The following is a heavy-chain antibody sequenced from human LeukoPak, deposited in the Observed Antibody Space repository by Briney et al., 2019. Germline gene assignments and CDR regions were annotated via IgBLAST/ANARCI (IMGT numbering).Heavy chain of an antibody. D-gene: IGHD2/OR15-2a*01. J-gene: IGHJ4*02. CDR2: VSGSTGDT. V-gene: IGHV3-23*01. CDR3: ATDPHAKYFDY. Sequence: HPGGSLRLSCAASGFTFSTYAMSWVRQAPGKGLEWVSTVSGSTGDTYYADSVKGRFTISRDNSKNTLYLQMNSLRAEDTAVYYCATDPHAKYFDYWGQGTLVTVSS. CDR1: GFTFSTYA.